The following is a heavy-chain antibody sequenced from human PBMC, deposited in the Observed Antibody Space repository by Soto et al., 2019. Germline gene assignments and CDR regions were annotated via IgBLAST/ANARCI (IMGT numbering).Heavy chain of an antibody. CDR1: GFTFSSYG. CDR3: AKEQQLGGDYYYYGMDV. D-gene: IGHD6-13*01. V-gene: IGHV3-30*18. CDR2: ISYDGSNK. Sequence: GGSLRLSCAASGFTFSSYGMHWVRQAPGKGLEWVAVISYDGSNKYYADSVKGRFTISRDNSKNTLYLQMNSLRAEDTAVYYCAKEQQLGGDYYYYGMDVWGQGTTVTVSS. J-gene: IGHJ6*02.